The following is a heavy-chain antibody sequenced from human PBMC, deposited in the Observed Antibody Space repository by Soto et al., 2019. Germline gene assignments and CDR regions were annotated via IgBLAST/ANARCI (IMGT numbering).Heavy chain of an antibody. V-gene: IGHV4-39*02. Sequence: QLQPQESGPGLVKPSETLSLTCTVSGGSISSSSYYWGWIRQPPGKGLEWMGSIYYSGSPYYNPAHKGRITMSVDTSKNQFSRKLSSWTAAVTAVYDGARDGGYFDLWGRGTLVTVSS. CDR2: IYYSGSP. CDR1: GGSISSSSYY. J-gene: IGHJ2*01. D-gene: IGHD3-16*01. CDR3: ARDGGYFDL.